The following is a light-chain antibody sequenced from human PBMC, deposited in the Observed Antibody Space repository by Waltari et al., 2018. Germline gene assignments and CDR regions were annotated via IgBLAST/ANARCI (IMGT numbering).Light chain of an antibody. CDR1: QSLLHTNGFHY. Sequence: DIVMTQSPLSLPVTPGEPASISCRSSQSLLHTNGFHYLGWYLQRPGHSPQLLIYSGTNRASGVPDRFSGSRSGTDFTLKISSVEAEDVGVYYCMQTLQSPVTFGQGTRLEIK. CDR3: MQTLQSPVT. V-gene: IGKV2-28*01. CDR2: SGT. J-gene: IGKJ5*01.